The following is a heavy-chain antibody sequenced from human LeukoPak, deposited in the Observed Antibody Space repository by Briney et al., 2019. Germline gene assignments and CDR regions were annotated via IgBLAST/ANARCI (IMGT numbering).Heavy chain of an antibody. CDR3: ARGISLVRGVWYYFDY. V-gene: IGHV3-53*01. CDR1: GLTVSSNY. J-gene: IGHJ4*02. D-gene: IGHD3-10*01. Sequence: GGSLRLSCAVSGLTVSSNYLSWVRQAPGKGLEWVSVIYSGGDTNYADSVKGRFTISRDNSKNTVYLQMNSLRVEDTAVYYCARGISLVRGVWYYFDYWGQGTLVTVSS. CDR2: IYSGGDT.